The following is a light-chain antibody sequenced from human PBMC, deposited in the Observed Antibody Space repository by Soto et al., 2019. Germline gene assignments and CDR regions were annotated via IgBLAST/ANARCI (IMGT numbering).Light chain of an antibody. J-gene: IGLJ2*01. V-gene: IGLV2-18*02. CDR3: SSYTSSHVV. Sequence: QSALTQPPSVSGSPGQSVTISCTGTSSDVGSHNRVSWYQQPPGTAPKLMIYEVSNRPSGVPDRFSGSKSGNTASLTISGLQAEDEADYYCSSYTSSHVVFGGGTKLTVL. CDR1: SSDVGSHNR. CDR2: EVS.